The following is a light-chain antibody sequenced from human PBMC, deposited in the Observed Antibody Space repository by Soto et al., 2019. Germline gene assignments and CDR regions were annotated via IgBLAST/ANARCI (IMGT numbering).Light chain of an antibody. V-gene: IGKV4-1*01. Sequence: DIVMTQSPDSLAVSLVERATINCKSSQSVLYISNNKNYLAWYQQKPGQPPRXLIYWASTRESGVHDRFSGSGSGTDSTLTISSLQAEDVAVYYCKQYSSSPSFGQGTRLEIK. CDR3: KQYSSSPS. CDR2: WAS. J-gene: IGKJ5*01. CDR1: QSVLYISNNKNY.